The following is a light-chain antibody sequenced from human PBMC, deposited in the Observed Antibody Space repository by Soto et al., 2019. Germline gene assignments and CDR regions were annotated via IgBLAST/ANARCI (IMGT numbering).Light chain of an antibody. CDR1: SSDVGSYNL. CDR2: EGT. J-gene: IGLJ3*02. CDR3: CSYAGSGTLV. V-gene: IGLV2-23*01. Sequence: QSALTQPASVSGSPGQSVTISCTGTSSDVGSYNLVSWYQQHPGKAPKLMIYEGTKRPSGVSNRCSGSKSGNTASLTISGLQAEDESDYYCCSYAGSGTLVFGGGTKLTVL.